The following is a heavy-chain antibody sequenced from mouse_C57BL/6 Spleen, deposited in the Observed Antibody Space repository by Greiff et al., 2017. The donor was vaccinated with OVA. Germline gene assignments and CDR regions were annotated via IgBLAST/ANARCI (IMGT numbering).Heavy chain of an antibody. D-gene: IGHD2-1*01. CDR2: IDPENGDT. J-gene: IGHJ2*01. CDR3: TTYGRTPYYFDY. CDR1: GFNIKDDY. Sequence: VQLQQSGAELVRPGASVKLSCTASGFNIKDDYMHWVKQRPEQGLEWLGWIDPENGDTEYASKFQGKATIPADTSSNTAYLQLSSLTSEDTAVYYCTTYGRTPYYFDYWGQGTTLTVSS. V-gene: IGHV14-4*01.